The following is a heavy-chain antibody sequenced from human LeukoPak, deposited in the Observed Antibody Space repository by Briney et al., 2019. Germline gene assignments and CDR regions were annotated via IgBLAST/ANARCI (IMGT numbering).Heavy chain of an antibody. CDR3: ARDHLYYDYVWGSHRGYHDAFDI. CDR2: INPNSGGT. J-gene: IGHJ3*02. CDR1: GYTFTGYY. D-gene: IGHD3-16*02. Sequence: ASVKVSCKASGYTFTGYYMHWVRQAPGQGLEWMGWINPNSGGTNYAQKFQGRVTMTRDTSISTAYMELSRLRSDDTAVYYCARDHLYYDYVWGSHRGYHDAFDIWGQGTMVTVSS. V-gene: IGHV1-2*02.